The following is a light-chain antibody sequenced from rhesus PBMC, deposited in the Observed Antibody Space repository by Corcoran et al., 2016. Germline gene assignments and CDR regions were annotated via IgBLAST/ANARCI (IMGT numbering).Light chain of an antibody. V-gene: IGKV3-42*03. CDR2: DAS. J-gene: IGKJ2*01. CDR1: QSVSSS. Sequence: EIVLTQSPATLSLSPGERATLSCRASQSVSSSLAWYQQKPGQVPRLPINDASRRATGIPDRFSGRGSGTDFTLTIRSLEPEDFAVYYCQQYTNWPHSFGQGAKVEIK. CDR3: QQYTNWPHS.